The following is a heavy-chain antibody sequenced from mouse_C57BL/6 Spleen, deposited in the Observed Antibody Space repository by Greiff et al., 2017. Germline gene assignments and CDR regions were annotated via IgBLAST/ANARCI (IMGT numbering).Heavy chain of an antibody. V-gene: IGHV5-6*01. J-gene: IGHJ3*01. D-gene: IGHD2-3*01. CDR3: ARHGPSYDGYYLPFAY. CDR1: GFTFSSYG. Sequence: EVQRVESGGDLVKPGGSLKLSCAASGFTFSSYGMSWVRQTPDKRLEWVATISSGGSYTYYPDSVKGRFTISRDNAKNTLYLQMSSLKSEDTAMYYCARHGPSYDGYYLPFAYWGQGTLVTVSA. CDR2: ISSGGSYT.